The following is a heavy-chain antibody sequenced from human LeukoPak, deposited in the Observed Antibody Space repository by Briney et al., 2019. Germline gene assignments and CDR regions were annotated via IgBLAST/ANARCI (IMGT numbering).Heavy chain of an antibody. CDR1: GFTFSSYA. Sequence: SLGLSCAASGFTFSSYAMHWVRQAPGKGLEWVAVISYDGSNKYYADSVKGRFTISRDNSKNTLYLQMSSLRAEDTAVYYCVGSSGWYRPTFDYWGQGTLVTVSS. D-gene: IGHD6-19*01. CDR3: VGSSGWYRPTFDY. V-gene: IGHV3-30-3*01. CDR2: ISYDGSNK. J-gene: IGHJ4*02.